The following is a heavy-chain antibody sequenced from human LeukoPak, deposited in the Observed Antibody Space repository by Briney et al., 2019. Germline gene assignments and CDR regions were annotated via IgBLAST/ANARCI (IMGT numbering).Heavy chain of an antibody. D-gene: IGHD5-12*01. Sequence: GGSLRLSCAASGFTFSSYSMNWVRQAPGKGLEWVSSISSSSSYIYYADSVKGRFTISRDNAKNSLYLQMNSLRAEDTAVYYCARDGGIVATIGFDYWGQGTLVTVSS. CDR1: GFTFSSYS. V-gene: IGHV3-21*01. J-gene: IGHJ4*02. CDR3: ARDGGIVATIGFDY. CDR2: ISSSSSYI.